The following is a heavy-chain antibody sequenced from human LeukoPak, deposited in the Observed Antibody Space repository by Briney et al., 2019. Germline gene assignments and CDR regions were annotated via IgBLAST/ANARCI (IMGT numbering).Heavy chain of an antibody. CDR2: IIPIFGTA. Sequence: SVKVSCKASGGTFSSYAISWVRQAPGQGLEWMGGIIPIFGTANYAQKFQGRVTITADESTSTAYMELSSLRSDDTAVYYCARDRGYYGSGSSDAFDIWGQGTMVTVSS. J-gene: IGHJ3*02. CDR3: ARDRGYYGSGSSDAFDI. CDR1: GGTFSSYA. V-gene: IGHV1-69*01. D-gene: IGHD3-10*01.